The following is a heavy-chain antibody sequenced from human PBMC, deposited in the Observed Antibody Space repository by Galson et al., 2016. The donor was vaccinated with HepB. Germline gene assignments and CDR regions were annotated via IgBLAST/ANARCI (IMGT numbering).Heavy chain of an antibody. CDR1: GYTFTSYV. V-gene: IGHV1-18*01. CDR2: INTSKGNT. J-gene: IGHJ4*02. Sequence: SVKVSCKASGYTFTSYVLSWVRQAPGQGLEWMAWINTSKGNTHYPQKFQDRVTLTIDTSTSTAYMDLRSLRSDDTAVYYCATRPAAGSPYYFDYWGQGTLVTVSS. D-gene: IGHD6-13*01. CDR3: ATRPAAGSPYYFDY.